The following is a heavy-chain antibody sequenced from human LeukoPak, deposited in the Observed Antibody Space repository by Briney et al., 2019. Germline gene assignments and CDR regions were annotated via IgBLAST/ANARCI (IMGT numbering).Heavy chain of an antibody. Sequence: APVKVSCKASGYTFTNYHLHWVRQAPGQGLEWMGIINPSGGGTNYAQKFQDRVTMTRDTSTSTVYMELNSLRSQDTAVYYCARATWYGGNPSGAFDIWGQGTMVTVSS. J-gene: IGHJ3*02. D-gene: IGHD4/OR15-4a*01. CDR2: INPSGGGT. V-gene: IGHV1-46*01. CDR3: ARATWYGGNPSGAFDI. CDR1: GYTFTNYH.